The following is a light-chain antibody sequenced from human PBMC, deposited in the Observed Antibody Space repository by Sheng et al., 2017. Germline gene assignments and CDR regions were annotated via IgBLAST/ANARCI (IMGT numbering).Light chain of an antibody. J-gene: IGLJ1*01. CDR3: SSFTSDSTYI. Sequence: QSALTQPASVSGSPGQSITISCTGTSSDVGSYKFVSWYQQYPGKAPKLIIYDVVHRPAGVSNRFSASKSGNTAALTISGLLAEDEADYYCSSFTSDSTYIFGGGTRVTV. V-gene: IGLV2-14*03. CDR2: DVV. CDR1: SSDVGSYKF.